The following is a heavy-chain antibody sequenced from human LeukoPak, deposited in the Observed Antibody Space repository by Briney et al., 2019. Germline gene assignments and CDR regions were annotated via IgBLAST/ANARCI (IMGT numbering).Heavy chain of an antibody. CDR3: ARASSGWQFDY. V-gene: IGHV3-53*01. CDR1: GFTVSSNY. CDR2: IYSGGST. Sequence: GGSLRLSCAASGFTVSSNYMSWVRQAPGKGLEWVSVIYSGGSTYYADSVKGRFTISRDNAKNSLYLQMNSLRAEDTAVYYCARASSGWQFDYWGQGTLVTVSS. D-gene: IGHD6-19*01. J-gene: IGHJ4*02.